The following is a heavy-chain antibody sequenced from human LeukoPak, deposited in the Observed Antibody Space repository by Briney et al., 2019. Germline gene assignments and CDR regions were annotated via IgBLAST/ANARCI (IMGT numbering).Heavy chain of an antibody. J-gene: IGHJ3*02. CDR3: TRRYNYDSSGYYYVRDAFDI. V-gene: IGHV3-49*04. Sequence: PGGSLRLSCAVSGFTVSNNYMSWVRQAPGKGLEWVGFIRSKAYGGTTKNAASVKGRFTISRDDSRSIAYLQMNSLKTEDTAVYYCTRRYNYDSSGYYYVRDAFDIWGQGTMVTVSS. D-gene: IGHD3-22*01. CDR1: GFTVSNNY. CDR2: IRSKAYGGTT.